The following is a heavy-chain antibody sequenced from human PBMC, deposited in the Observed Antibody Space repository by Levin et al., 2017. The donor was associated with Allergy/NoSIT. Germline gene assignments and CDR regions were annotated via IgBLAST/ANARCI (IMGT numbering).Heavy chain of an antibody. J-gene: IGHJ4*02. D-gene: IGHD5-18*01. Sequence: GESLKISCAASGFTFSSYSMNWVRQAPGKGLEWVSYISSSSSTIYYADSVKGRFTISRDNAKNSLYLQMNSLRAEDTAVYYCALGSNTAMVDYWGQGTLVTVYS. CDR3: ALGSNTAMVDY. CDR1: GFTFSSYS. V-gene: IGHV3-48*01. CDR2: ISSSSSTI.